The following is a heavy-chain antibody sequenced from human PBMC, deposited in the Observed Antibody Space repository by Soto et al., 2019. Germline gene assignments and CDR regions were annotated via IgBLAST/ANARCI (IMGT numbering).Heavy chain of an antibody. J-gene: IGHJ5*02. D-gene: IGHD2-15*01. CDR2: ISAYNGNT. Sequence: QVQLVQSGAEVKKPGASVKVSCKASGYTFTSYGISWVRQAPGQGLEWMGWISAYNGNTNYAQKLQGRVTMTTDTSTRTAYMELRSLRSDDTAVYYCARDRVVVVAATVGYWFDPWGQGTLVTVSS. CDR1: GYTFTSYG. CDR3: ARDRVVVVAATVGYWFDP. V-gene: IGHV1-18*01.